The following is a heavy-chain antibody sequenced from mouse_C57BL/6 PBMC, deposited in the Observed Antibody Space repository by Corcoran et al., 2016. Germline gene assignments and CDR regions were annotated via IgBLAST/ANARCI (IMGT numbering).Heavy chain of an antibody. Sequence: EVQLPQSGPELVKPGASVKISCKASGYTFTDYYMNWVKQSHGKSLEWIGDINPNNGGTSYNQKFKGKATLTVDKSSSTAYLELRSLTSEDSAVYYCAREITTVVYFDYWGQGTTLTVSS. D-gene: IGHD1-1*01. V-gene: IGHV1-26*01. CDR2: INPNNGGT. CDR3: AREITTVVYFDY. J-gene: IGHJ2*01. CDR1: GYTFTDYY.